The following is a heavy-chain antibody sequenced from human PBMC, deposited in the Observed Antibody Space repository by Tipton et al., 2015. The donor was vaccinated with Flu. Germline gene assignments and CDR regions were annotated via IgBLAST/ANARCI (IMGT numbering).Heavy chain of an antibody. CDR2: ISNSDNTI. J-gene: IGHJ4*02. CDR1: GFTFSSYE. Sequence: VQLVQSGGNLVPPGGSLRLSCAASGFTFSSYEMNWVRQAPGKGLEWVSYISNSDNTIYYADSVKGRFTISRDNAENSLFLQMNSLRAEDTAIYYCARADHHGSGSCFDYWGQGTLVTVSS. CDR3: ARADHHGSGSCFDY. V-gene: IGHV3-48*03. D-gene: IGHD3-10*01.